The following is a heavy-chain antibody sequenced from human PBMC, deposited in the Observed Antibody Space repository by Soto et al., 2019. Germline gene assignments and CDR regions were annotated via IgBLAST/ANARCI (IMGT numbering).Heavy chain of an antibody. Sequence: GGSLRLSCAASGFTFSSYAMHWVRQAPGKGLEWVAVISYDGSNKYYADSVKGRFTISRDNSKNTLYLQMNSLRAEDTAVYYCARQYCCGDCYDTNYYGMDVWGQGTTVTVSS. CDR1: GFTFSSYA. V-gene: IGHV3-30-3*01. J-gene: IGHJ6*02. D-gene: IGHD2-21*02. CDR3: ARQYCCGDCYDTNYYGMDV. CDR2: ISYDGSNK.